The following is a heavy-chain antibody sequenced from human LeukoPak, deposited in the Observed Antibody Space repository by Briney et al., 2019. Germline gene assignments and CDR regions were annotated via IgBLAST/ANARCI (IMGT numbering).Heavy chain of an antibody. V-gene: IGHV3-11*01. D-gene: IGHD3-16*01. CDR1: GFTVSSNY. CDR3: AREAVRSWGVPDY. Sequence: PGGSLRLSCAASGFTVSSNYMSWVRQVPGKGLEFVSYISGDGTSIFYADSVKGRFTVSRDLAKNSLHLQMTSLRVEDTAVYYCAREAVRSWGVPDYWGQGMLVTVSS. J-gene: IGHJ4*02. CDR2: ISGDGTSI.